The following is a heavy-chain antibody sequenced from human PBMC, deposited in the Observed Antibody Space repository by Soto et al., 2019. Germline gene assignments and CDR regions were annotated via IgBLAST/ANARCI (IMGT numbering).Heavy chain of an antibody. D-gene: IGHD6-13*01. J-gene: IGHJ6*02. CDR2: IWYDGTDN. CDR3: AKDRSSSLDAMDV. Sequence: GGSLRLSCAASGFAFSRYGMHWVRQAPDRGLEWVAVIWYDGTDNYYADSVKGRFTISRDNSKNTLYLQVDSLRVDDTAVYYCAKDRSSSLDAMDVWGQGTTVTVSS. V-gene: IGHV3-33*06. CDR1: GFAFSRYG.